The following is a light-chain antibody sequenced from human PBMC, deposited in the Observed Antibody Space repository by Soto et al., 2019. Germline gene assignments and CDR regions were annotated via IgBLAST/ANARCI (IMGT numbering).Light chain of an antibody. J-gene: IGKJ4*01. CDR1: QGIAND. CDR2: AAS. V-gene: IGKV1-6*01. Sequence: AIQMSQSPSSLTASVGDRVTITCRASQGIANDLGWYQQKPGTAPKLLICAASTLQSGVPSRFSGSGSGTDFTLTISSLQSEDFATYYCLQDYDYPLTFGGGTKVEIK. CDR3: LQDYDYPLT.